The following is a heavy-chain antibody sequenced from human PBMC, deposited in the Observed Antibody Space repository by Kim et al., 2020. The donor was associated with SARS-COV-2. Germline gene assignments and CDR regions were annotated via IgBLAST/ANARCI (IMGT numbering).Heavy chain of an antibody. CDR1: GGSFSGYY. V-gene: IGHV4-34*01. CDR3: ARGKYPNY. J-gene: IGHJ4*02. Sequence: SETLSLTCAVYGGSFSGYYWSWIRQPPGKGLEWIGEINHSGSTNYNPSLKSRVTISVDTSKNQFSLKLSSVTAADTAVYYCARGKYPNYWGQGTLVTVSS. CDR2: INHSGST.